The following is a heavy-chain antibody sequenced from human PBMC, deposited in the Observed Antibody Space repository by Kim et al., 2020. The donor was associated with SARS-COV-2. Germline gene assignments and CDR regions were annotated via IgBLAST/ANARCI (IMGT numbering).Heavy chain of an antibody. CDR1: GGSFSGYY. V-gene: IGHV4-34*01. CDR3: ARGKYPNY. J-gene: IGHJ4*02. Sequence: SETLSLTCAVYGGSFSGYYWSWIRQPPGKGLEWIGEINHSGSTNYNPSLKSRVTISVDTSKNQFSLKLSSVTAADTAVYYCARGKYPNYWGQGTLVTVSS. CDR2: INHSGST.